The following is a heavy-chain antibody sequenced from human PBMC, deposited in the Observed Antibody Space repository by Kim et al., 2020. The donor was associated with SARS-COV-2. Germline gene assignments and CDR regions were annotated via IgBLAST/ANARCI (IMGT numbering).Heavy chain of an antibody. CDR1: GGSISSSSYY. D-gene: IGHD3-10*01. Sequence: SETLSLTCTVSGGSISSSSYYWGWIRQPPGKGLEWIGSIYYSGSTYYNPSLKSRVTISVDTSKNQFSLKLSSVTAADTAVYYCARGGITMVRGVISYFDDSGQGTLVSVSS. V-gene: IGHV4-39*07. CDR2: IYYSGST. CDR3: ARGGITMVRGVISYFDD. J-gene: IGHJ4*02.